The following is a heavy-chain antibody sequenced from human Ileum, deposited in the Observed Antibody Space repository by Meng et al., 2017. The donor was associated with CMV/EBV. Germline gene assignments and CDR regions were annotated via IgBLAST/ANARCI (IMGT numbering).Heavy chain of an antibody. Sequence: SCAASGFTFSSYAMSWVRQAPGKGLEWVSAISGSSGSTYYADSVKGRFTISRDNSKNTLYLQMNSLRAEDTAVYYCAKAGDYMYYFDYWGQGTLVTVSS. J-gene: IGHJ4*02. V-gene: IGHV3-23*01. CDR1: GFTFSSYA. CDR3: AKAGDYMYYFDY. D-gene: IGHD4-17*01. CDR2: ISGSSGST.